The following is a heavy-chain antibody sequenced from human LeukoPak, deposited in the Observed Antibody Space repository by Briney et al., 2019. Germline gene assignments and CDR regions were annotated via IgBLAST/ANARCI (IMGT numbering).Heavy chain of an antibody. D-gene: IGHD6-13*01. J-gene: IGHJ4*02. Sequence: SVKVSCKASGGTFSSYAISWVRQAPGQGLEWMGRIIPILGIANYAQKFQGRVTITADKSTSTAYMELSSLRSEDTAVYYCARVRGSYSSSWYRPDYWGQGTLVTVSS. CDR3: ARVRGSYSSSWYRPDY. V-gene: IGHV1-69*04. CDR1: GGTFSSYA. CDR2: IIPILGIA.